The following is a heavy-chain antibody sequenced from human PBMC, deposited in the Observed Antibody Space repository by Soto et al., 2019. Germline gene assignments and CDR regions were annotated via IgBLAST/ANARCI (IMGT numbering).Heavy chain of an antibody. CDR1: AGTFRSYV. Sequence: ASVKVSCKASAGTFRSYVMSWVRQAPGQGLEWMGWISAYNGNTNYAQKLQGRVTMTTDTSTSAAYMELRSLRSDDTAVYYCARDHSWEVPCMDVWGQGTTVTVSS. V-gene: IGHV1-18*01. J-gene: IGHJ6*02. CDR2: ISAYNGNT. CDR3: ARDHSWEVPCMDV. D-gene: IGHD1-26*01.